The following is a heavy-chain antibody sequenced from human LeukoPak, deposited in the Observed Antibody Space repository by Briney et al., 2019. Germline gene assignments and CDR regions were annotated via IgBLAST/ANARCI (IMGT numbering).Heavy chain of an antibody. D-gene: IGHD5-12*01. CDR1: GGSISGYY. V-gene: IGHV4-4*07. CDR3: ARDGRSGYEDL. Sequence: SETLSLTCSVSGGSISGYYWSWIRQPAGKGLEWIGRIYTSGSTNYNPSLKSRVTMSVDTSKNQFSLKLSSVTAADTAIYYCARDGRSGYEDLWGPGTLVTVSS. J-gene: IGHJ5*02. CDR2: IYTSGST.